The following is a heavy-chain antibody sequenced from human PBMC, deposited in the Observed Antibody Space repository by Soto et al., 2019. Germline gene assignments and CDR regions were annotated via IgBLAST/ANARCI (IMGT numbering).Heavy chain of an antibody. V-gene: IGHV4-31*03. CDR1: GGSISSGGYY. CDR2: IYYSGST. J-gene: IGHJ4*02. CDR3: ARGARGYYDSSGYYVGY. Sequence: PSETLSLTCTVSGGSISSGGYYWSWIRHHPGKGLEWIGYIYYSGSTYYNPSLKSRVTISVDTSKNQFSLKLSSVTAADTAVYYCARGARGYYDSSGYYVGYWGQGTLVTVSS. D-gene: IGHD3-22*01.